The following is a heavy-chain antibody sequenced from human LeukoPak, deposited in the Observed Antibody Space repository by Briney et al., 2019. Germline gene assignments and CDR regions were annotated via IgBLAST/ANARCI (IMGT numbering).Heavy chain of an antibody. CDR2: MNPNSGNT. CDR3: AKDIPPRNWNSGPCFDY. Sequence: ASVKVSCKASGYTFTSYDINWVRQATGQGLEWMGWMNPNSGNTGYAQKFQGRVTMTRNTSISTAYMELSSLRAEDTALYYCAKDIPPRNWNSGPCFDYWGQGTLVTVSS. D-gene: IGHD1/OR15-1a*01. V-gene: IGHV1-8*01. J-gene: IGHJ4*02. CDR1: GYTFTSYD.